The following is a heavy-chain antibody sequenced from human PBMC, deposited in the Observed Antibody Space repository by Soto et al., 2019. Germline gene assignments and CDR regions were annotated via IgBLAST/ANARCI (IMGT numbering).Heavy chain of an antibody. CDR3: TRRVPGYSSGWLDY. V-gene: IGHV3-73*01. Sequence: GGSLRLSCAASGFTFSGSAMHWVRQASGKGLEWVGRIRSKANSYATAYAASVKGRFTISRDDSKNTAYLQMNSLKTEDTAVYYCTRRVPGYSSGWLDYWGQGTLVTVS. J-gene: IGHJ4*02. CDR1: GFTFSGSA. CDR2: IRSKANSYAT. D-gene: IGHD6-19*01.